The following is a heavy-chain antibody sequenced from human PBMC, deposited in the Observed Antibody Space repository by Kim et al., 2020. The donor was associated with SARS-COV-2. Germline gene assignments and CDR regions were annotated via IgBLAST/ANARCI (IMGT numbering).Heavy chain of an antibody. CDR1: GGAISTYSYS. J-gene: IGHJ1*01. V-gene: IGHV4-39*01. CDR2: IYYRGNT. D-gene: IGHD3-22*01. CDR3: ANYYDNSGYEYFQH. Sequence: SETLSLTCTVSGGAISTYSYSWGWIRQPPGKGLEWIGSIYYRGNTYYNPSLKSRVTISVDTSKNQFSLNLSSVTAADMAVYYCANYYDNSGYEYFQHWGQGTLVTVSS.